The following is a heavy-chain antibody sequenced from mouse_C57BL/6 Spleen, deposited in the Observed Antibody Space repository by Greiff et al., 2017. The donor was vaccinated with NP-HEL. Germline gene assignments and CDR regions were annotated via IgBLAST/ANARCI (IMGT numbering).Heavy chain of an antibody. Sequence: QVQLQQPGAELVMPGASVKLSCKASGYTFTSYWMHWVKQRPGQGLEWIGEIDPSDSYTNYNQKFKGKSTLTVDKSSSTAYMQLSSLTSEDSAVYYYARRDYDRGFAYWGQGTLVTVSA. CDR1: GYTFTSYW. CDR3: ARRDYDRGFAY. D-gene: IGHD2-4*01. J-gene: IGHJ3*01. CDR2: IDPSDSYT. V-gene: IGHV1-69*01.